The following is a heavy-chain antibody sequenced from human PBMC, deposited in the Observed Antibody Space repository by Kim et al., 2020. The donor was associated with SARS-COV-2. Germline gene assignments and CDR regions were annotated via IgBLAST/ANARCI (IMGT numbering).Heavy chain of an antibody. D-gene: IGHD6-13*01. CDR2: IYYSGST. CDR3: ARVSLAAAGLNWYFDL. CDR1: GGSISSYY. V-gene: IGHV4-59*01. Sequence: SETLSLTCTVSGGSISSYYWSWIRQPPGKGLEWIGYIYYSGSTNHNPSLKSRVTISVDTSKNQFSLKLSSVTAADTAVYYCARVSLAAAGLNWYFDLWGRGTLVTVSS. J-gene: IGHJ2*01.